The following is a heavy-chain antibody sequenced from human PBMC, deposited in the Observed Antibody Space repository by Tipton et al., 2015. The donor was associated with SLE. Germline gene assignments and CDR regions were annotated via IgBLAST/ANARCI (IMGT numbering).Heavy chain of an antibody. J-gene: IGHJ4*02. CDR2: IQYDGSNK. CDR1: GFTFSNYG. CDR3: ANGGGMDFDY. V-gene: IGHV3-30*02. Sequence: SLRLSCAASGFTFSNYGMHWVRQAPGKGLEWVAFIQYDGSNKYYGDSVKGRFTISRDNSKNTLYLQVNSLRAEDTAVYYCANGGGMDFDYWGQGTLVTVSS. D-gene: IGHD3-10*01.